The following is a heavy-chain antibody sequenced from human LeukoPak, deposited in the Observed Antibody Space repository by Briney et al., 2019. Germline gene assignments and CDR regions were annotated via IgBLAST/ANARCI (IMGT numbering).Heavy chain of an antibody. J-gene: IGHJ6*03. D-gene: IGHD5-12*01. CDR2: ISSSSSYI. Sequence: PGGSLRLSCAASRFSFSSYGMHWVRQAPGKGLEWVSSISSSSSYIYYADSVKGRFTISRDNAKNSLYLQMNSLRAEDTAVYYCARDGTYSGYVYYYYYMDVWGKGTTVTVSS. V-gene: IGHV3-21*01. CDR1: RFSFSSYG. CDR3: ARDGTYSGYVYYYYYMDV.